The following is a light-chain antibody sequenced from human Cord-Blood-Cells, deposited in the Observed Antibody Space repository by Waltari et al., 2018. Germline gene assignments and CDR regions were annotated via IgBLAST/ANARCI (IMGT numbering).Light chain of an antibody. V-gene: IGLV1-47*01. CDR2: RDN. Sequence: QSVLTQPLSASGNPGQRVTISCSGSSSTIGRNYVYWYQHLPGPAPKLLIYRDNQRPSGVPDRFAGSKSGTSASLAISGLRSEDEADYYCAAWDDSLSGPVFGGGTKLTVL. CDR3: AAWDDSLSGPV. CDR1: SSTIGRNY. J-gene: IGLJ3*02.